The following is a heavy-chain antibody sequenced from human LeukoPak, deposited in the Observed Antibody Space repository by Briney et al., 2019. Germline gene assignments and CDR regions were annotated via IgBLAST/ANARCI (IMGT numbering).Heavy chain of an antibody. Sequence: SETLSLTCAVYGGSFSGYYWSWIRQPPGKGLEWIGYIYYSGSTNYNPSLKSRVTISVDTSKNQFSLKLSSVTAADTAVYYCASLLAARPWWFDPWGQGTLVTVSS. D-gene: IGHD6-6*01. CDR3: ASLLAARPWWFDP. CDR2: IYYSGST. J-gene: IGHJ5*02. CDR1: GGSFSGYY. V-gene: IGHV4-59*01.